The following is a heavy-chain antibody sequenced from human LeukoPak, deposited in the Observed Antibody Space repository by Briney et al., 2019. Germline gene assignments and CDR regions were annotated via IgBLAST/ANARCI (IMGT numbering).Heavy chain of an antibody. CDR3: AKSGGTYVFPEDPTHI. V-gene: IGHV3-30*02. CDR2: KRYDGSKK. CDR1: GFIFNTHG. Sequence: GGSVRLSCAVSGFIFNTHGMHWVRQARGKGLEWVTFKRYDGSKKYYTDSVKERFTISRDNSKNTLYLQMNNLRPQGTAVHYSAKSGGTYVFPEDPTHIWGQGTMVAVSS. J-gene: IGHJ3*02. D-gene: IGHD2-15*01.